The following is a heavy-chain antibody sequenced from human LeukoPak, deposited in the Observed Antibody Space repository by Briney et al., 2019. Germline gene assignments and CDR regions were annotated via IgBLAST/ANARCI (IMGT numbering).Heavy chain of an antibody. CDR1: GGSISEYY. J-gene: IGHJ4*02. Sequence: SETLSLTCTVSGGSISEYYWGWVRQPPGKGLEWIAFTSFSGNTNYKPSLKSRITMSLDTSMHQFSLKLNSVTAADTAVYYCARYGLAGFYFDYWGQGTLATVSS. D-gene: IGHD3-16*01. V-gene: IGHV4-59*01. CDR2: TSFSGNT. CDR3: ARYGLAGFYFDY.